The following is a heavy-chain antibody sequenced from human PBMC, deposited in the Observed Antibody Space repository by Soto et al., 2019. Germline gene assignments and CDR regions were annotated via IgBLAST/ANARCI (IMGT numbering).Heavy chain of an antibody. CDR3: AREVQVHTPAFVY. D-gene: IGHD3-10*01. J-gene: IGHJ4*02. CDR2: ISPMLDAA. V-gene: IGHV1-69*19. CDR1: GGTFNTYA. Sequence: QVQLVQSGAEMKKPGSSVKVSCQSSGGTFNTYAMNWVRRAPGQGPEWMGDISPMLDAANYAPKFQGRVTITADESTGTSYMQLSSLTSEDTALYFCAREVQVHTPAFVYWGQGTLVTVSS.